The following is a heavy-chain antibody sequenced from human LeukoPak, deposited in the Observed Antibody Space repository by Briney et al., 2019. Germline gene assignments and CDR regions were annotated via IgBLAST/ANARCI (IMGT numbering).Heavy chain of an antibody. V-gene: IGHV4-59*01. D-gene: IGHD2-2*01. CDR1: GGSISSYY. CDR2: IYYSGST. Sequence: SETLSLTCTVSGGSISSYYWSWIRQPPGKGLERIGYIYYSGSTNYNPSLKSRVTISVDTSKNQFSLKLSSVTAADTAVYYCARLSYCSSTSCYGYWFDPWGQGTLVTVSS. J-gene: IGHJ5*02. CDR3: ARLSYCSSTSCYGYWFDP.